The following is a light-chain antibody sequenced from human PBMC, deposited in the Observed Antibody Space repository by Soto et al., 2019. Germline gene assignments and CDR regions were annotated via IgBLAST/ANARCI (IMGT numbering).Light chain of an antibody. J-gene: IGLJ3*02. CDR2: LNSDGSH. V-gene: IGLV4-69*01. CDR1: RGHSSYA. CDR3: QTWGTGIQWV. Sequence: QLVLTQSPSASASLGASVKLTCTLSRGHSSYAIAWHQQQPEKGPRYLMKLNSDGSHTKGDGIPDRFSGSSSGAERYLTISSLQSEDEADYFCQTWGTGIQWVFSGGTKLTVL.